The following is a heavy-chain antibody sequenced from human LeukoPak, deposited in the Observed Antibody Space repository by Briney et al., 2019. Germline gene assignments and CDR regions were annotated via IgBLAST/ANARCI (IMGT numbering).Heavy chain of an antibody. CDR3: ARVGSSTSCFMCGLPV. V-gene: IGHV1-69*13. D-gene: IGHD2-2*01. CDR1: GGTFSSYA. J-gene: IGHJ6*02. Sequence: SVKVSCKASGGTFSSYAINWVRQAPGQGLEWMGGIIPIFGTANYAQKFQGRVTITADESTCTAYMELSSLRSEDTAVYYCARVGSSTSCFMCGLPVWGQGTTVTVSS. CDR2: IIPIFGTA.